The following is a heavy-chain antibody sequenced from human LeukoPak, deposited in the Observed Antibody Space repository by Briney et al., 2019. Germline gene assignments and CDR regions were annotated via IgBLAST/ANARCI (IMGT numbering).Heavy chain of an antibody. CDR1: GFTFSNAW. CDR2: IKSKSDGGTT. CDR3: TTHPKLRRDY. D-gene: IGHD3-10*01. Sequence: GGSLRLSCAASGFTFSNAWMSWVRQAPGKGLEWVGRIKSKSDGGTTDYAAPVKGRFSISRDDSIHTLYLQMHSLKTEDTAVYYCTTHPKLRRDYWGQGTLVTVSS. J-gene: IGHJ4*02. V-gene: IGHV3-15*01.